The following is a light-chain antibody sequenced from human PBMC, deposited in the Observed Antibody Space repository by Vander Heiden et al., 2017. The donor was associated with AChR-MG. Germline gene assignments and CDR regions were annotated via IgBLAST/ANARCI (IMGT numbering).Light chain of an antibody. V-gene: IGKV4-1*01. CDR3: QQDDSVPYT. J-gene: IGKJ2*01. CDR2: WAS. Sequence: DIVMTQSPDSLAVSLGERATINCKSSQSILYDSNNKNYLAWYQHKPGQPPKLLIYWASTREFGVPDRFRGSGSGTDFTLTISSLQAEDVADYFCQQDDSVPYTFGQGTRLDIK. CDR1: QSILYDSNNKNY.